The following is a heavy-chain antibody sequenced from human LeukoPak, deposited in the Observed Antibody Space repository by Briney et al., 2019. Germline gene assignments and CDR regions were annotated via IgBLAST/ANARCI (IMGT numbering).Heavy chain of an antibody. D-gene: IGHD3-10*01. CDR3: ARTRYGSGSYPYYYYMDV. V-gene: IGHV4-59*01. CDR2: IYYSGST. CDR1: GGSISSYY. Sequence: SETLSLTCTVSGGSISSYYWSWLRQPPGKGLEGIGYIYYSGSTNYNPSLKSRLTISVDTSKNQFSLKLSSVTAADTAVYYCARTRYGSGSYPYYYYMDVWGKGTTVTVSS. J-gene: IGHJ6*03.